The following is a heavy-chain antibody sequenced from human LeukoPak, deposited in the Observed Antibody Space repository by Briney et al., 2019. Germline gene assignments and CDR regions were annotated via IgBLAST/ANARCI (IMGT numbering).Heavy chain of an antibody. Sequence: PGGSLRLSCAASGFTFSSYGMHWVRQAPGKGLEWVAVIWYDGSNKYYADSVKGRFTISRDNSKNTLYPQMNSLRAEDTAVYYCARDLWMMATIAPFDYWGQGTLVTVSS. J-gene: IGHJ4*02. V-gene: IGHV3-33*01. CDR1: GFTFSSYG. CDR3: ARDLWMMATIAPFDY. D-gene: IGHD5-24*01. CDR2: IWYDGSNK.